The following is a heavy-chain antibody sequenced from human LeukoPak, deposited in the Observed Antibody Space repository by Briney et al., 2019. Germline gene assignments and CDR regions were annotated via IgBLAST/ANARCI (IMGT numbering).Heavy chain of an antibody. D-gene: IGHD3-9*01. Sequence: GGSLRLSCAASGLTFSSYAMSWVRQAPGKGLEWVSSISGTTGNTYYADSVKGRLTISRDNSKNTLYLQMNSLRAEDTAVYYCAKEPYSDVLTRAPSNRVRSNHFDFWGQGTLVTVSS. CDR3: AKEPYSDVLTRAPSNRVRSNHFDF. CDR2: ISGTTGNT. CDR1: GLTFSSYA. J-gene: IGHJ4*02. V-gene: IGHV3-23*01.